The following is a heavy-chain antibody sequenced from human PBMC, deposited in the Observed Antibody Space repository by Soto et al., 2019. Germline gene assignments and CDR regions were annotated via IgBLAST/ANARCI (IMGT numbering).Heavy chain of an antibody. CDR1: GYTITSYD. CDR2: MNPNSGNT. J-gene: IGHJ6*02. Sequence: APLNVYCKTSGYTITSYDISWVRQATGKGLEWMGWMNPNSGNTGYAQKFQGRVTITADECTSTAYMERSSLRSEDTAVYYCARDRGVSSWPRVPQYYYGMDVWGQGTTVTVSS. CDR3: ARDRGVSSWPRVPQYYYGMDV. D-gene: IGHD6-13*01. V-gene: IGHV1-8*01.